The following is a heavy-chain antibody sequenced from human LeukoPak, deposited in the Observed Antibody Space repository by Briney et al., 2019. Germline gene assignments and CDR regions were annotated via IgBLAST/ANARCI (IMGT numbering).Heavy chain of an antibody. CDR3: ARANYYESSDHGLFDY. Sequence: KASETLSLTCTVSGGSISSGSYYWSWIRQHPGKGLEWIGYIYYSGSTYYNPSLKSRVTLSVDTSENQFSLKLSSVTAADTAVYYCARANYYESSDHGLFDYWGQGTLVTVSS. D-gene: IGHD3-22*01. CDR2: IYYSGST. V-gene: IGHV4-31*03. J-gene: IGHJ4*02. CDR1: GGSISSGSYY.